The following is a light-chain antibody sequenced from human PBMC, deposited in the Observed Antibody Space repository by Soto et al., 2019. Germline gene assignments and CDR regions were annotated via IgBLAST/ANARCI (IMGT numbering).Light chain of an antibody. CDR3: SSYTSSSTLI. J-gene: IGLJ2*01. Sequence: QSALTQPASVSGSPGQSITISCTGTSSDVGRYSYVSWYQQRPGKAPKLLTYDVDNRPSGVSNRFSGSKSGNTASLTISGLQAEDEADYYCSSYTSSSTLIFGGGTKVTVL. CDR2: DVD. V-gene: IGLV2-14*01. CDR1: SSDVGRYSY.